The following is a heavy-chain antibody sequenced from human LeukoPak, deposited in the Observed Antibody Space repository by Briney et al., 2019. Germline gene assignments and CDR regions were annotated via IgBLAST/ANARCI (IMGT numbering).Heavy chain of an antibody. CDR3: ARDDGSGSYIY. V-gene: IGHV3-33*01. D-gene: IGHD3-10*01. CDR1: GFTFSSYG. CDR2: IWYDGINK. J-gene: IGHJ4*02. Sequence: GGSLRLSCAASGFTFSSYGMHWVRQAPGKGLEGVAVIWYDGINKYYADSVKGRFTISRDNSKNTLYLQMNSLRAEDTAVYYCARDDGSGSYIYWGQGTLVTVSS.